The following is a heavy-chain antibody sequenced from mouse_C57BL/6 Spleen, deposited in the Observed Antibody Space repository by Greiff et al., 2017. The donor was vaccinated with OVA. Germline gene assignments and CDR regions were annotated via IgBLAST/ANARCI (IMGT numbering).Heavy chain of an antibody. J-gene: IGHJ3*01. CDR3: AREGTY. CDR2: ISDGGSYT. CDR1: GFTFSSYA. V-gene: IGHV5-4*01. Sequence: EVNVVESGGGLVKPGGSLKLSCAASGFTFSSYAMSWVRQTPEKRLEWVATISDGGSYTYYPDNVKGRFTISRDNAKNNLYLQMSHLKSEDTAMYYCAREGTYWGQGTLVTVSA.